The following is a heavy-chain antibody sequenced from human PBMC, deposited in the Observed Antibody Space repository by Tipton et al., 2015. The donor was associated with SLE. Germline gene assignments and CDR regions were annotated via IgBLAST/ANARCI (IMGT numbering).Heavy chain of an antibody. CDR3: ARVNIAAAGHFDY. J-gene: IGHJ4*02. CDR2: IYTSGST. CDR1: GGSISCGSYY. D-gene: IGHD6-13*01. Sequence: TLSLTCTVSGGSISCGSYYWSWIRQPAGKGLEWIGRIYTSGSTNYNPSLKSRVTISVDTSKNQFSLKLSSVTDADTAVYYCARVNIAAAGHFDYWGQGTLVTVSS. V-gene: IGHV4-61*02.